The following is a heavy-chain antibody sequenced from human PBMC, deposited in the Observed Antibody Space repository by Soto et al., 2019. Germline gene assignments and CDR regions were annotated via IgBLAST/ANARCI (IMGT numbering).Heavy chain of an antibody. CDR2: IYHSGYT. D-gene: IGHD2-15*01. CDR1: GGSISSGGHF. CDR3: ARGAGLLPEGFDP. J-gene: IGHJ5*02. Sequence: QVQLQESGSGLVKPSQTLSLTCVVSGGSISSGGHFWRWIRQPPGKGLECIGYIYHSGYTYYNPFLKSRVTISVDRSKNRFSLKLSSVTAADTAVYYCARGAGLLPEGFDPLGQGTLVTVSS. V-gene: IGHV4-30-2*01.